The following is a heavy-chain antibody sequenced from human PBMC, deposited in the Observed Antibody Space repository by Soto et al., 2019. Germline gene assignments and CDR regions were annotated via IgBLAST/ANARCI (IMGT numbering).Heavy chain of an antibody. V-gene: IGHV1-2*04. CDR3: ARGRVVSAAQGWFDP. CDR1: GYTFTDYY. D-gene: IGHD2-2*01. CDR2: VNLISGGT. Sequence: QVQLVQSGAEVKKPGASVKVSCKASGYTFTDYYMHWVRQAPGQGPEYMGWVNLISGGTNYAQKFKGWVTLTRDTSISTAYMEVSSLKSDDTAVYYCARGRVVSAAQGWFDPWGQGTLVTVSS. J-gene: IGHJ5*02.